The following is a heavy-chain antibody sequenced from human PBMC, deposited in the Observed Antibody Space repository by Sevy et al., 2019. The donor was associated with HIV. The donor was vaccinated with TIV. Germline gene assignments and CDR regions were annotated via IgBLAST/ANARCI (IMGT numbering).Heavy chain of an antibody. CDR1: GVTFSSYG. J-gene: IGHJ6*02. CDR2: ISYDGSKK. Sequence: GGSLRLSCAASGVTFSSYGIHWVRQAPGKGLEWVAVISYDGSKKNHAESMKGRFTISRDNSKNRRYLEMSSLRPEDTAVYYCAHSSGLYGYYYGMDVWGQGTTVTVSS. V-gene: IGHV3-30*03. CDR3: AHSSGLYGYYYGMDV. D-gene: IGHD4-17*01.